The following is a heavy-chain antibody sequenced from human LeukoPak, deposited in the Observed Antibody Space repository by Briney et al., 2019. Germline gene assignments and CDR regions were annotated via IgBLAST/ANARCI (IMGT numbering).Heavy chain of an antibody. D-gene: IGHD5-12*01. J-gene: IGHJ4*02. Sequence: GESLKISCKGSGYRFTNYWIGWVRQMPGKGLEWMGIIYPGDSNTRYSPSFQGQVTISADRSISTAYLQWSSLKASDTAMYYCARPGSGYDYYFDYWGQGTLVTVSS. CDR3: ARPGSGYDYYFDY. V-gene: IGHV5-51*01. CDR2: IYPGDSNT. CDR1: GYRFTNYW.